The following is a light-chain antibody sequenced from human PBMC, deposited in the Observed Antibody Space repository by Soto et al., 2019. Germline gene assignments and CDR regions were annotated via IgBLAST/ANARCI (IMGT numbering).Light chain of an antibody. V-gene: IGKV3-15*01. CDR3: QQYNNWPPEYT. Sequence: IVMTQSPATLSVSPGEGATLSCRASQNLSGNLAWYKQKPGQAPRLLIYGASTRATGIPGRFSGSGSGTECTLTISRLQSEDFAVYSCQQYNNWPPEYTFGQGTKLEIK. J-gene: IGKJ2*01. CDR2: GAS. CDR1: QNLSGN.